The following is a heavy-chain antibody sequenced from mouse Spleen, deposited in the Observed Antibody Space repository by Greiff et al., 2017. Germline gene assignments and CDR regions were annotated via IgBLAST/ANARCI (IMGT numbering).Heavy chain of an antibody. D-gene: IGHD3-2*01. CDR1: GFTFSSYT. CDR3: ARLQTARAPWFAY. CDR2: ISNGGGST. Sequence: EVQLQQSGGGLVQPGGSLKLSCAASGFTFSSYTMSWVRQTPEKRLEWVAYISNGGGSTYYPDTVKGRFTISRDNAKNTLYLQMSSLKSEDTAMYYCARLQTARAPWFAYWGQGTLVTVSA. J-gene: IGHJ3*01. V-gene: IGHV5-12-2*01.